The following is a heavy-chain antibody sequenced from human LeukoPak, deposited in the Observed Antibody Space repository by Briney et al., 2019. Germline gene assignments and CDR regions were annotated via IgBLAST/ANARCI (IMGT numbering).Heavy chain of an antibody. CDR3: ARVLYCGGDCRLFDS. V-gene: IGHV4-59*01. J-gene: IGHJ4*02. CDR2: VYSSGST. D-gene: IGHD2-21*02. CDR1: GGSLSSYY. Sequence: SETLSLTCTASGGSLSSYYWSWIRQPPGRGLEWIGYVYSSGSTNYNPSLKSRVTISVDTSKNQFSLKLSSVTAADTAVYYCARVLYCGGDCRLFDSWGQGTLVTVSS.